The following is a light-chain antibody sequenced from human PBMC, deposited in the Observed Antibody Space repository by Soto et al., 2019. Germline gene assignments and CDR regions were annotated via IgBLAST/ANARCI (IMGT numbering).Light chain of an antibody. V-gene: IGLV2-14*01. CDR1: SSDVGDYNY. J-gene: IGLJ1*01. CDR2: DVS. Sequence: QSVLTQPASVSGSPGQSITLSCTGTSSDVGDYNYVSWYQQHPGKAPKLMIYDVSNRPSGVSNRFSGSKSGNTASLTISGLQAEDEADYYCSSYTSSNTFSVFGTGTKVPS. CDR3: SSYTSSNTFSV.